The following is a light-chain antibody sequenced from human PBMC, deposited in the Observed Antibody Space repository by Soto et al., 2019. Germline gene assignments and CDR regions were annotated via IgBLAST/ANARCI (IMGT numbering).Light chain of an antibody. CDR3: QQYSVWPLVT. CDR2: GAS. V-gene: IGKV3-15*01. CDR1: QSVSSN. J-gene: IGKJ4*01. Sequence: EIVMTQSPATLSVSPGERATLSCRASQSVSSNLAWYQQKPGQAPRLLIYGASTRATGIPARFSGSGSGTEFTLTISRLQSEDFAVYSCQQYSVWPLVTFGGGTKVEIK.